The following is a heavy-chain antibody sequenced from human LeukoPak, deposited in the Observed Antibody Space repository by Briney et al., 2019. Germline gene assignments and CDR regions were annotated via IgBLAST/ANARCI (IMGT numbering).Heavy chain of an antibody. CDR3: AGGYSSGWWLLDY. D-gene: IGHD6-19*01. V-gene: IGHV3-74*01. Sequence: GGSLRLSCAASGFTFSSYWMHWVRQAPGKGLVWVSRINSDGSSTSYADSVKGRFTISRDNAKNTLYLQMNSLRAEDTAVYYCAGGYSSGWWLLDYWGQGTLVTVSS. J-gene: IGHJ4*02. CDR2: INSDGSST. CDR1: GFTFSSYW.